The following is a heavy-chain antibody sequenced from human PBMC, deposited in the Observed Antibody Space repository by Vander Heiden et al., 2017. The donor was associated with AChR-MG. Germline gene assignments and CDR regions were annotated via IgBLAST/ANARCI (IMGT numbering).Heavy chain of an antibody. CDR2: ISYDGSNK. Sequence: QVQLVESGGGVVQPGRSLRLSCAASGFTFSSYGMHWVRQAPGKGLEWVAVISYDGSNKYYADSVKGRFTISRDNSKNTLYLQMNSLRAEDTAVYYCAKESNYYGSGSVPELDYWGQGTLVTVSS. CDR1: GFTFSSYG. CDR3: AKESNYYGSGSVPELDY. V-gene: IGHV3-30*18. D-gene: IGHD3-10*01. J-gene: IGHJ4*02.